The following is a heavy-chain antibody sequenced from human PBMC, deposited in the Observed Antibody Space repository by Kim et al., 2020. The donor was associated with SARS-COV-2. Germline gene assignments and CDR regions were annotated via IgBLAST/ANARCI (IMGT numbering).Heavy chain of an antibody. CDR1: GGSISSSSYY. J-gene: IGHJ6*02. Sequence: SETLSLTCTVSGGSISSSSYYWGWIRQPPGKGLEWIGSIYYSGSTYYNPSLKSRVTISVDTSKNQFSLKLSSVTAADTAVYYCARQYISYYDKEHRSMDVWGQGTTVTVSS. D-gene: IGHD3-22*01. V-gene: IGHV4-39*01. CDR3: ARQYISYYDKEHRSMDV. CDR2: IYYSGST.